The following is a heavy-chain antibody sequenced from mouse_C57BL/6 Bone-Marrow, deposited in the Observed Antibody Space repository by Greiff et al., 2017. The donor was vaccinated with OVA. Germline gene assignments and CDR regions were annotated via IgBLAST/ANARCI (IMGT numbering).Heavy chain of an antibody. CDR2: IDPENGDT. V-gene: IGHV14-4*01. D-gene: IGHD1-1*01. Sequence: WVKQRPEQGLEWIGWIDPENGDTEYASKFQGKATITADTSSNTAYLQLSSLTSEDTAVYYCTTIVYYYGSSYGYFDVWGTGTTVTVSS. J-gene: IGHJ1*03. CDR3: TTIVYYYGSSYGYFDV.